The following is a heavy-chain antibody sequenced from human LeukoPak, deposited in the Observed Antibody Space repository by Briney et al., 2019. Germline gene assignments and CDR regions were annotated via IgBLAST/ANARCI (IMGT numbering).Heavy chain of an antibody. J-gene: IGHJ4*02. CDR1: GFTFSSYG. CDR3: ARDAETYYYDSSGYYSN. CDR2: IWYDGSNK. D-gene: IGHD3-22*01. Sequence: GGSLRLSCAASGFTFSSYGMHWVRQAPGNGLEWVAVIWYDGSNKYYADSVKGRFTISRDNSKNTLYLQMNSLRAEDTAVYYCARDAETYYYDSSGYYSNWGQGTLVTVSS. V-gene: IGHV3-33*01.